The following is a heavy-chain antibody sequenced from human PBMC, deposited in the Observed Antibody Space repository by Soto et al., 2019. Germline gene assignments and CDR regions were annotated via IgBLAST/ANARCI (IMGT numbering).Heavy chain of an antibody. V-gene: IGHV4-39*01. J-gene: IGHJ6*02. CDR2: IYYSGST. D-gene: IGHD2-2*01. Sequence: QLQLQESGPRLVKPSETLSLTCSVSGGSISSSSYSWGWIRQPPGKGLEGIGTIYYSGSTHYNPSLERPTAISADTPNHQLSLRLSSVTAADTAVYYCGRQPGHCGSTTCFGYYSVDVWGQGTTVPVS. CDR1: GGSISSSSYS. CDR3: GRQPGHCGSTTCFGYYSVDV.